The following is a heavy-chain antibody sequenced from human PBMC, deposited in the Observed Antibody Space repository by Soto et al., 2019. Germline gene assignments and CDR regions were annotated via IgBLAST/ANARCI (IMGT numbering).Heavy chain of an antibody. CDR2: IWYDGSNK. CDR1: GFTFSSYG. Sequence: GGSLRLSCAASGFTFSSYGMHWVRQAPGKELEWVAVIWYDGSNKYYADSVKGRFTISRDNSKNTLYLQMNSLRAEDTAVYYCARGRAMVEDYYYDYWGQGTLVTVS. CDR3: ARGRAMVEDYYYDY. V-gene: IGHV3-33*01. D-gene: IGHD5-18*01. J-gene: IGHJ4*02.